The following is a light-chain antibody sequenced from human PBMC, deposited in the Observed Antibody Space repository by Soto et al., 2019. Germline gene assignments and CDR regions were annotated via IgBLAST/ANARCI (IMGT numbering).Light chain of an antibody. CDR1: SSDVGGYNY. Sequence: QSALTQPRSVSGSPGQSVTISCTGTSSDVGGYNYVSWYQQHPGKAPKLMIYDVSKRPSGVPDRFSGSKSGNTASLTISGLQAEDEADYYCCSYAGSPCVFGTGTKLTVL. CDR2: DVS. J-gene: IGLJ1*01. V-gene: IGLV2-11*01. CDR3: CSYAGSPCV.